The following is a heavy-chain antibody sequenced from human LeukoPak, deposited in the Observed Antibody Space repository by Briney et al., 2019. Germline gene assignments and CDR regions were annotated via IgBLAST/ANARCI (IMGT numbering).Heavy chain of an antibody. V-gene: IGHV4-34*01. CDR3: ASALDAFDI. J-gene: IGHJ3*02. Sequence: PSETLSLTCAVYGGFFSGYYWSWIRQPPGKGLEWIGEINHSGSTNYNPSLKSRVTISVDTSKNQFSLKLSSVTAADTAVYYCASALDAFDIWGQGTMVTVSS. CDR1: GGFFSGYY. CDR2: INHSGST.